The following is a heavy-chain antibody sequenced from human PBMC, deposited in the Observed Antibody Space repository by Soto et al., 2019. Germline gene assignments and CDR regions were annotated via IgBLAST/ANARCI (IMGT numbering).Heavy chain of an antibody. Sequence: QVQLVESGGGVVQPGRSLRLSCAASGFTFSSYAMHWVRQAPGKGLEWVAVISYDGSKKYYADSVKGRFTISRDNSKNTLYLQMNSLRAEDTAVYYCASPPTVTPYNWFDPWGQCTLVTVSS. CDR1: GFTFSSYA. D-gene: IGHD4-17*01. J-gene: IGHJ5*02. CDR2: ISYDGSKK. V-gene: IGHV3-30-3*01. CDR3: ASPPTVTPYNWFDP.